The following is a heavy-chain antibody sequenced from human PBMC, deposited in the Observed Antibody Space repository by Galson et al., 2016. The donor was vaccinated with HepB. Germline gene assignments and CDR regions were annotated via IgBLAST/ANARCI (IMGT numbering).Heavy chain of an antibody. J-gene: IGHJ3*02. CDR2: ITPVFGTP. Sequence: SVKVSCKASGGTFSSYAFSWVRQAPGQGLEWMGGITPVFGTPSYTQRFQGRVTITADESTRTAYMELRSLRSDDTAVYYCARDWYCSGGSCYDVFCIWGQGTMVTVSS. CDR1: GGTFSSYA. CDR3: ARDWYCSGGSCYDVFCI. D-gene: IGHD2-15*01. V-gene: IGHV1-69*13.